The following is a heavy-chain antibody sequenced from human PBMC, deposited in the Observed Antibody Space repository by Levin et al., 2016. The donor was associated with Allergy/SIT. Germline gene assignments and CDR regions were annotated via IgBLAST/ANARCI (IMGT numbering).Heavy chain of an antibody. D-gene: IGHD3-3*01. V-gene: IGHV4-39*01. CDR2: IYYSGST. CDR3: ARRWSGFDY. Sequence: WIRQPPGKGLEWIGSIYYSGSTYYNPSLKSRVTISVDTSKNQFSLKLSSVTAADTAVYYCARRWSGFDYWGQGTLVTVSS. J-gene: IGHJ4*02.